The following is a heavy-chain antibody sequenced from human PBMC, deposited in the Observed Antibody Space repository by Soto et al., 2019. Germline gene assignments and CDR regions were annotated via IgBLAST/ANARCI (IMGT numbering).Heavy chain of an antibody. V-gene: IGHV3-23*01. D-gene: IGHD6-19*01. CDR3: GKERRGSGWSVCNF. CDR1: GFPFSHYA. Sequence: VQLLESGGGLVQPGGSLRLSCTASGFPFSHYAMNWVRQGPGTRLEWVADISGSGDSARYADSVRGRFTISRDTSRDTLYMQMNSLRVDDTAVYYCGKERRGSGWSVCNFWGQGALVTVSS. J-gene: IGHJ4*02. CDR2: ISGSGDSA.